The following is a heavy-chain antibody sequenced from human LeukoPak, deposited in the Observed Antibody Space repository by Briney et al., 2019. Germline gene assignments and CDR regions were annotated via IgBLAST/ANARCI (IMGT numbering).Heavy chain of an antibody. V-gene: IGHV3-15*01. Sequence: KTGGSLRLSCAASGFTFSNAWMSWVRQAPGKGLEWVGRIKRKTEGGTADYAAPVKGRFTISRDDSKNTLYLQMKSLKTEDTAVYYCTTDVVGAWGADPWGQGTLVTVSS. J-gene: IGHJ5*02. CDR1: GFTFSNAW. D-gene: IGHD2-8*01. CDR2: IKRKTEGGTA. CDR3: TTDVVGAWGADP.